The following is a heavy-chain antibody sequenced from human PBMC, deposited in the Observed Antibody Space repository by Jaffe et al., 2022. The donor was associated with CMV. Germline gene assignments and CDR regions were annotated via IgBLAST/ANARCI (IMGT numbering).Heavy chain of an antibody. CDR3: AREVLNDAFDI. V-gene: IGHV4-59*01. D-gene: IGHD2-15*01. CDR2: IYYSGST. CDR1: GGSISSYY. Sequence: QVQLQESGPGLVKPSETLSLTCTVSGGSISSYYWSWIRQPPGKGLEWIGYIYYSGSTNYNPSLKSRVTISVDTSKNQFSLKLSSVTAADTAVYYCAREVLNDAFDIWGQGTMVTVSS. J-gene: IGHJ3*02.